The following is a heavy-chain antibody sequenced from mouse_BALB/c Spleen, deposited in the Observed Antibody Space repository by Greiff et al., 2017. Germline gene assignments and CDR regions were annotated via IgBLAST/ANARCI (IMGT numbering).Heavy chain of an antibody. CDR3: ARHYYGYDWYFDV. CDR2: ISSGSSTI. J-gene: IGHJ1*01. V-gene: IGHV5-17*02. Sequence: DVMLVESGGGLVQPGGSRKLSCAASGFTFSSFGMHWVRQAPEKGLEWVAYISSGSSTIYYADTVKGRFTISRDNPKNTLFLQMTSLRSEDTAMYYCARHYYGYDWYFDVWGAGTTVTVSS. D-gene: IGHD1-2*01. CDR1: GFTFSSFG.